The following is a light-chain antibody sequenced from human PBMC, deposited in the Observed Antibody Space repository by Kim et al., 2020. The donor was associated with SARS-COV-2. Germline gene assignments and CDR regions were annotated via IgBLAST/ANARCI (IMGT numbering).Light chain of an antibody. V-gene: IGLV2-8*01. J-gene: IGLJ2*01. CDR1: TIDLTICNC. Sequence: QSYTMPCTWLTIDLTICNCVSWYQQHPGKAPKLIIYEVIQRPSGVPDRFSGSKSGHTASLTVSGLQPEDEAYYYCTSYAGSDNPVVFGGGTQLTVL. CDR2: EVI. CDR3: TSYAGSDNPVV.